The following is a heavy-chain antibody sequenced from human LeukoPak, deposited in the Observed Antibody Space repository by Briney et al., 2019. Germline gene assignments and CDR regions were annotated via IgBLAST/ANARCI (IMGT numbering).Heavy chain of an antibody. V-gene: IGHV4-39*01. D-gene: IGHD6-19*01. CDR1: GGSSSSSSYY. Sequence: SETLSLXCTVSGGSSSSSSYYWGWNRQPPGKGLEWIGSIYYSGSTYYNPSLKSRVTISVDTSKNQFSLKLSSVTAADTAVYYCARGYSSGWVDYWGQGTLVTVSS. J-gene: IGHJ4*02. CDR3: ARGYSSGWVDY. CDR2: IYYSGST.